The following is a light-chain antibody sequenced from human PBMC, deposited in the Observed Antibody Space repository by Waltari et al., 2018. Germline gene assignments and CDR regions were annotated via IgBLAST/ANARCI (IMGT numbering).Light chain of an antibody. CDR3: QQSYSTPPT. CDR1: QIIASY. Sequence: DIQMTQSPSSLSGSVGDRVTISCRASQIIASYLHWYQQKPGKAPDLLIYAASSLQSGVPSRFSGSGSGTDFTLIISSLQPDDFATYYCQQSYSTPPTFGQGTRVEI. V-gene: IGKV1-39*01. CDR2: AAS. J-gene: IGKJ1*01.